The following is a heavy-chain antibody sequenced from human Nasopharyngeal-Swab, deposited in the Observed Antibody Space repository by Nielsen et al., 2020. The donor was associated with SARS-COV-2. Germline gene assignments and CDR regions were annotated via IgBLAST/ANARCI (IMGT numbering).Heavy chain of an antibody. Sequence: GGFLRLSCAASGFVFSKYAMSWVRQAPGKGLEWVSAISANGDITNYADSVKGRFTISRDNSKNTLYLQMNSLRVEDTAIYYCAKGRIYDPFSEGYYFDLWGRGTLVTVSS. CDR1: GFVFSKYA. V-gene: IGHV3-23*01. J-gene: IGHJ2*01. CDR2: ISANGDIT. CDR3: AKGRIYDPFSEGYYFDL. D-gene: IGHD1-26*01.